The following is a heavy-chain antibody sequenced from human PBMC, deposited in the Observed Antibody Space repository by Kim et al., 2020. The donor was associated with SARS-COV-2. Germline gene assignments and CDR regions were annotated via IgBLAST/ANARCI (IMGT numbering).Heavy chain of an antibody. D-gene: IGHD3-10*01. V-gene: IGHV4-39*01. Sequence: SETLCLTCTVSGGSISSSSYYWGWIRQPPGKGLEWIGSIYYSGSTYYNPSLRSRVTISVDTSKNQFSLKLSSVTAADTAVYYCAILWFGESLYYYYGMDV. CDR2: IYYSGST. CDR1: GGSISSSSYY. CDR3: AILWFGESLYYYYGMDV. J-gene: IGHJ6*01.